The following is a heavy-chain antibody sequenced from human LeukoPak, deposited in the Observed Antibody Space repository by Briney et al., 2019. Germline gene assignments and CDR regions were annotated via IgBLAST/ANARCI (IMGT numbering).Heavy chain of an antibody. CDR3: ARRGDGGRSFDY. J-gene: IGHJ4*02. Sequence: GGSLRLSCAASGFTFSSYAMSWVRQAPGKGLEWVSTISDNGGSTFYADSVKGRFTISRDNSKNTLYLQMSSLRAEDTAAYYCARRGDGGRSFDYWGQGTLVTVSS. CDR1: GFTFSSYA. D-gene: IGHD4-23*01. CDR2: ISDNGGST. V-gene: IGHV3-23*01.